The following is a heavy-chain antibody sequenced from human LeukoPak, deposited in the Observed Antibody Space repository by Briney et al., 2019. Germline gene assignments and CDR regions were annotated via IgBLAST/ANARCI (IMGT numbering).Heavy chain of an antibody. CDR1: GFTFSSYA. CDR2: ISGSGGST. Sequence: GGSLRLSCAASGFTFSSYAMSWVRQAPGKGLEWVSAISGSGGSTYYADSVKGRFTISRGNSKNTLYLQMNSLRAEDTAVYYCAKDLGGYYGSGSHFDYWGQGTLVTVSS. D-gene: IGHD3-10*01. V-gene: IGHV3-23*01. J-gene: IGHJ4*02. CDR3: AKDLGGYYGSGSHFDY.